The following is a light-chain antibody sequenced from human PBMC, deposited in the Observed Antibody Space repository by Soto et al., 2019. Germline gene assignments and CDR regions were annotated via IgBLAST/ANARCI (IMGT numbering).Light chain of an antibody. V-gene: IGKV3-20*01. J-gene: IGKJ3*01. Sequence: EIVLTQSPGTLSLSPGERATPSCRASQSVSSSYLAWYQQKPGQAPRLLIYRTSNRATGIPDRFSGSGSGTDFTLTISRLEPEDSAVYYCHQYNSWPRGTFGPGTKVDIK. CDR3: HQYNSWPRGT. CDR2: RTS. CDR1: QSVSSSY.